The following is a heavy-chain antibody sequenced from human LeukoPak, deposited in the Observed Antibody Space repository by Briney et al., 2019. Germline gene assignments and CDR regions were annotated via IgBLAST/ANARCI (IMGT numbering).Heavy chain of an antibody. CDR1: GFTFSSYA. J-gene: IGHJ6*03. V-gene: IGHV3-23*01. CDR3: TRSSLGGYSYDLVVSSYYYYYMDV. CDR2: ISGSGGST. Sequence: GGSLRLSCAASGFTFSSYAMSWVRQAPGKGLEWVSAISGSGGSTYYADSVKGRFTISRDNSKNTLYLQMNSLRAEDTAVYYCTRSSLGGYSYDLVVSSYYYYYMDVWGKGTTVTVSS. D-gene: IGHD5-18*01.